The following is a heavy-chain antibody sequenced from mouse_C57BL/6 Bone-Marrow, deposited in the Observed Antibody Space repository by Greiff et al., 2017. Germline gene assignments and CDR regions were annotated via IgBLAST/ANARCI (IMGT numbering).Heavy chain of an antibody. Sequence: VQLQQSGAELVRPGTSVKMSCKASGYTFTNYWIGWAKQRPEQGLEWIGWIDPENGDTEYASKFQGKATITADTSSNTAYLQLSSLTSEDTAVYYCTTFYGSSYLRYFDVWGTGTTVTVSS. CDR3: TTFYGSSYLRYFDV. CDR1: GYTFTNYW. CDR2: IDPENGDT. D-gene: IGHD1-1*01. J-gene: IGHJ1*03. V-gene: IGHV14-4*01.